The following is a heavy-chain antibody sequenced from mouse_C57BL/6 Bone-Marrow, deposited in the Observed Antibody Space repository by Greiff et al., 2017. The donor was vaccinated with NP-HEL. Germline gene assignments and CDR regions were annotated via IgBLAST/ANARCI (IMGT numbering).Heavy chain of an antibody. J-gene: IGHJ1*03. CDR3: ARHLDV. CDR2: ISNGGGST. V-gene: IGHV5-12*01. CDR1: GFTFSDYY. Sequence: EVKLQESGGGLVQPGGSLKLSCAASGFTFSDYYMYWVRQTPEKRLEWVAYISNGGGSTYYPDTVKGRFTISRDNAKNTLYLQMSRLKSEDTAMYYCARHLDVWGTGTTVTVSS.